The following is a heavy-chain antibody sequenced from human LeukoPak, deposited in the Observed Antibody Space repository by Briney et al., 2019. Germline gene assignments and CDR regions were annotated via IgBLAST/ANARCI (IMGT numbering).Heavy chain of an antibody. CDR3: GSGLSGDYSYTIGY. D-gene: IGHD3-16*01. Sequence: GGSLRLSCAASGFTFSPYWMHWVRQAPGKGLVWVSRIKTDGSSASYADSVKGRFTSSRDNAKNTLYLQMNSLRAEDTAVYYCGSGLSGDYSYTIGYWGQGTLVTVSS. CDR1: GFTFSPYW. V-gene: IGHV3-74*01. J-gene: IGHJ4*02. CDR2: IKTDGSSA.